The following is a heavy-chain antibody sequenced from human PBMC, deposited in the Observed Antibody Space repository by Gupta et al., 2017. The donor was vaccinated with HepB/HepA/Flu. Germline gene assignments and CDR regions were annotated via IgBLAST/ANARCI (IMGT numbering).Heavy chain of an antibody. V-gene: IGHV3-74*01. Sequence: EEQRVESGGGLVQPGGSLSVSCAASGYTYSSHWMHWVRQAPGKGLVWVSGINMDGSDTTYADSVKGRFTISRDNAKNTLYLEMNSLRVEDMAVYYCTRGRYYGMDVWGQGTTVTVSS. CDR3: TRGRYYGMDV. CDR2: INMDGSDT. CDR1: GYTYSSHW. J-gene: IGHJ6*02.